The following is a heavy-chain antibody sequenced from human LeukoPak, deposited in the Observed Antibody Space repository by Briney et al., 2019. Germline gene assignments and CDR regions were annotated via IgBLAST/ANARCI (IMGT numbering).Heavy chain of an antibody. Sequence: SETLSLTCTVSGGSVSSGSHYWGWIRQPPGKGLEWIGSINYSGTTYYNPSLKSRVTISVDTSKSQFSLKLSSVTAADTAVYYCARGYNWNYGDWSYWGQGTLVTVSS. CDR1: GGSVSSGSHY. CDR3: ARGYNWNYGDWSY. V-gene: IGHV4-39*07. CDR2: INYSGTT. D-gene: IGHD1-7*01. J-gene: IGHJ4*02.